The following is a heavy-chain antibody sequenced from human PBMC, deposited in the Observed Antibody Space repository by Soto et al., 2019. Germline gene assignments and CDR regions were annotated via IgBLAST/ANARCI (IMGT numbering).Heavy chain of an antibody. J-gene: IGHJ2*01. CDR3: AKTNRATTEVYGYQRDDL. CDR1: GFTFGAFA. CDR2: LSAGGGST. D-gene: IGHD2-2*01. V-gene: IGHV3-23*01. Sequence: EGCLRLSCSAAGFTFGAFAMAWLRQRPGDGLEWVSSLSAGGGSTYYNNSVRGRFTISRDNSHGTLFLQMNNLRAEDTAVYFCAKTNRATTEVYGYQRDDLWGPGTRFT.